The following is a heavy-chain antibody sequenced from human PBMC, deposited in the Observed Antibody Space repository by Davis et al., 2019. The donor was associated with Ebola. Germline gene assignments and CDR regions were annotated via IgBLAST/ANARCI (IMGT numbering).Heavy chain of an antibody. J-gene: IGHJ4*02. V-gene: IGHV3-21*01. Sequence: GESLKISCAASGFTFSSYSMNWVRQAPGKGLEWVSSISSSSSYIYYADSVKGRFTISRDNAKNSLYLQMNSLRAEDTAVYYCARDNDSIYWGQGTLVTVSS. D-gene: IGHD3-22*01. CDR3: ARDNDSIY. CDR2: ISSSSSYI. CDR1: GFTFSSYS.